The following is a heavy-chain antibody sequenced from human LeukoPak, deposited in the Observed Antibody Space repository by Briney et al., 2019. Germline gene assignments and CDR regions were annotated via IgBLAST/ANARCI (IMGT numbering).Heavy chain of an antibody. CDR1: GFTFSSYA. D-gene: IGHD3-16*01. V-gene: IGHV3-30-3*01. J-gene: IGHJ3*02. CDR2: ISYDGSNK. Sequence: GGSLRLSCAASGFTFSSYAMHWVRQAPGKGLEWVAVISYDGSNKYYADSVKGRFTISRDNSKNTLYLQMNSLRAEDTAVYYCARVLGGAFDIWSQGTMVTVSS. CDR3: ARVLGGAFDI.